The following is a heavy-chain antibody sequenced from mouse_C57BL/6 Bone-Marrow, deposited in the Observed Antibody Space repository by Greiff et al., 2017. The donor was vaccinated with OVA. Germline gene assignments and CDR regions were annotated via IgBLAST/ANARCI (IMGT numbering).Heavy chain of an antibody. J-gene: IGHJ3*01. CDR2: IYPYNGVS. Sequence: EVHLVESGPELVKPGASVKISCKASGYSFTGYYMHWVKQSPGNILDWIGYIYPYNGVSSYNQKFKGKATLTVDKSSSTAYMELRSLTSEDSAVYYCARWHYDSSPFAYWGQGTLVTVSA. D-gene: IGHD1-1*01. CDR3: ARWHYDSSPFAY. V-gene: IGHV1-31*01. CDR1: GYSFTGYY.